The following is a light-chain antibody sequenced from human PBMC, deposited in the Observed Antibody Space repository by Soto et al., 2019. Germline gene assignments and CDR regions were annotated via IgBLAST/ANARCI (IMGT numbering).Light chain of an antibody. CDR2: DVS. CDR1: SSDVGGHNS. Sequence: QSVLTQPASVSGSPGQSITISCTGTSSDVGGHNSVSWYRQDPGKAPKLMIYDVSNRPSGVSDRFSGSKSGNTASLTISGLQIEDEADYYCCSYTVRYSFVFGSGTKLTVL. CDR3: CSYTVRYSFV. J-gene: IGLJ1*01. V-gene: IGLV2-14*01.